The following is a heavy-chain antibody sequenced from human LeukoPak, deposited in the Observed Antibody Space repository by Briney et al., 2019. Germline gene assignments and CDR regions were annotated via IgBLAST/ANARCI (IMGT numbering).Heavy chain of an antibody. CDR2: ISYDGSNK. J-gene: IGHJ6*02. CDR1: GFTFSSYA. D-gene: IGHD3-3*01. Sequence: PGGSLRLSCAASGFTFSSYAMHWVRQAPGKGLEWVAVISYDGSNKYYADSVKGRFTISRDNSKNTLYLQMNSLRAEDTAVYYCATEYTIFGVVVNYYYYGMDVWGQGTTVTVSS. V-gene: IGHV3-30-3*01. CDR3: ATEYTIFGVVVNYYYYGMDV.